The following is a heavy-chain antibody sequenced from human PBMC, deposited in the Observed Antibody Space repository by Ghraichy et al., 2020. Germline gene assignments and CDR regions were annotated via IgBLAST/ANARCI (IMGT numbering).Heavy chain of an antibody. CDR1: GFTFSSYS. CDR3: ARGSGYDTKTFDY. D-gene: IGHD5-12*01. CDR2: ISSSSSYI. J-gene: IGHJ4*02. Sequence: GGSLRLSCAASGFTFSSYSMNWVRQAPGKGLEWVSSISSSSSYIYYADSVKGRFTISRDNAKNSLYLQMNSLRAEDTSVYYCARGSGYDTKTFDYWSQGTLVTIS. V-gene: IGHV3-21*01.